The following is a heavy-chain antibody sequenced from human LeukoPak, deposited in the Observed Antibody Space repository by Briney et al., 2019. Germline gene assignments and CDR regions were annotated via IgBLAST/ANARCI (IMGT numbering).Heavy chain of an antibody. V-gene: IGHV3-9*01. J-gene: IGHJ3*02. CDR3: QNLNPTPPDAFYI. D-gene: IGHD2-15*01. CDR2: NRWNSGSI. Sequence: GSSLRLLCAASGFTFDDYAMQWVRHAPGKGLEWVTGNRWNSGSIGYADSVEGRFTLYRDNAKNSLYLQMNSLRAEDTALYYCQNLNPTPPDAFYICGRGRLLTVSS. CDR1: GFTFDDYA.